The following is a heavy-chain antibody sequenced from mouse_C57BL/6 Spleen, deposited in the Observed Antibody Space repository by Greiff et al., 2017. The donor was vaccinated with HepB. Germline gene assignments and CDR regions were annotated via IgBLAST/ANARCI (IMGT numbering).Heavy chain of an antibody. CDR1: GFTFSDYG. CDR3: ARGTTTVVAIYYFDY. J-gene: IGHJ2*01. Sequence: EVQVVESGGGLVKPGGSLKLSCAASGFTFSDYGMHWVRQAPEKGLEWVAYISSGSSTIYYADTVKGRFTISRDNAKNTLFLQMTSLRSEDTAMYYCARGTTTVVAIYYFDYWGQGTTLTVSS. V-gene: IGHV5-17*01. CDR2: ISSGSSTI. D-gene: IGHD1-1*01.